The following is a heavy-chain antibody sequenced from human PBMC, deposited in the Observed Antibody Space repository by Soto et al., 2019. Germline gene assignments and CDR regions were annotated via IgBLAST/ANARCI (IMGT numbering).Heavy chain of an antibody. Sequence: SETLSLTCTVSGGSISSGGYYWSWIRQHPGKGLEWIGYIYYSGSTYYNPSLKSRVTISVDTSKNQFSLRLSSVTAADTAVYYCARADSTSAFDIWGQGTMVTVSS. V-gene: IGHV4-31*03. CDR3: ARADSTSAFDI. CDR1: GGSISSGGYY. J-gene: IGHJ3*02. D-gene: IGHD2-21*02. CDR2: IYYSGST.